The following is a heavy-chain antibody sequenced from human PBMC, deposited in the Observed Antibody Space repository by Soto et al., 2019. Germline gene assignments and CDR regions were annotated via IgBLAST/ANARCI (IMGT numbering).Heavy chain of an antibody. V-gene: IGHV4-4*07. CDR1: GGSISSYY. CDR2: IYTSGST. CDR3: ARVAQQQLDPYYYYGMDV. J-gene: IGHJ6*02. D-gene: IGHD6-13*01. Sequence: PSETLSLTCTVSGGSISSYYWSWIRQPAGKGLEWIGRIYTSGSTNYNPSLKSRVTMSVDTSKNQFSLKLSSATAADTAVYYCARVAQQQLDPYYYYGMDVWGQGTTVTVS.